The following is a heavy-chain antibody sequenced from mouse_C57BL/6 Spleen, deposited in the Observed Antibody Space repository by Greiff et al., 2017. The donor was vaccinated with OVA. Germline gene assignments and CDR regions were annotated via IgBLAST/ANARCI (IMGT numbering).Heavy chain of an antibody. D-gene: IGHD3-1*01. CDR1: GFTFSNYW. Sequence: EVKLMESGGGLVQPGGSMKLSCVASGFTFSNYWMNWVRQSPEKGLEWVAQIRLKSDNYATHYAESVKGRFTISRDDSKSSVYLQMNNLRAEDTGIYYCTGSGHWYFDVWGTGTTVTVSS. CDR2: IRLKSDNYAT. J-gene: IGHJ1*03. V-gene: IGHV6-3*01. CDR3: TGSGHWYFDV.